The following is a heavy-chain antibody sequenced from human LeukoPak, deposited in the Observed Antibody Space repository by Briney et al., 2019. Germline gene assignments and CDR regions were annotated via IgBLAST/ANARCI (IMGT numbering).Heavy chain of an antibody. CDR2: IYYGGTT. CDR1: GGSISSSCCF. V-gene: IGHV4-39*01. D-gene: IGHD4/OR15-4a*01. CDR3: ARHDGRGGATMGALDY. Sequence: SETLSLTCTVSGGSISSSCCFWGRIRQPPGTGLEWIGSIYYGGTTYYNPSLKSRVTISVDTSKNQFSLNLSSVTATDTAVYYCARHDGRGGATMGALDYWGRGTLVTVSS. J-gene: IGHJ4*02.